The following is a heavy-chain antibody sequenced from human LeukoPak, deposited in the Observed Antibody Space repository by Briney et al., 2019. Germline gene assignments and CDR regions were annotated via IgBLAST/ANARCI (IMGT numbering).Heavy chain of an antibody. CDR1: GFTFGDYA. J-gene: IGHJ4*02. CDR3: TRVPRRGIDY. Sequence: GRSLRLSCTASGFTFGDYAVSWVRQAPGKGLEWVGFIRSKAYGGTTEYAASVKGRFTISRDDSKSIAYLQMNSLKTEDTAVYYCTRVPRRGIDYWGQGTLVTVSS. D-gene: IGHD3-16*01. CDR2: IRSKAYGGTT. V-gene: IGHV3-49*04.